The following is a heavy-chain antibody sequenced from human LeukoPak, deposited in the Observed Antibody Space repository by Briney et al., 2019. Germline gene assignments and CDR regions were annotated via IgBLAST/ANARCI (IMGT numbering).Heavy chain of an antibody. V-gene: IGHV3-30-3*01. D-gene: IGHD1-26*01. CDR3: ARVPQYDNSGTFDY. Sequence: GRSLRLSCAASGFTLSRYAMHWVRQAPGKGLEWVAVISYDGANKYHADSVKGRFTISRDNSRNTLYLQMNSLRLDDTAVYYCARVPQYDNSGTFDYWGQGTLVTVSS. CDR1: GFTLSRYA. CDR2: ISYDGANK. J-gene: IGHJ4*02.